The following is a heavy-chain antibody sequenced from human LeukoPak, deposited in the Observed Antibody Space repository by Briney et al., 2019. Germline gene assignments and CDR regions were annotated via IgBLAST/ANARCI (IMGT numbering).Heavy chain of an antibody. D-gene: IGHD6-13*01. J-gene: IGHJ4*02. V-gene: IGHV1-18*01. CDR1: GYSFILYG. Sequence: ASVKVSCKTSGYSFILYGISWVRQAPGQGPEWMGWISTSTGDTKYTQKFQGRVTLTTDTSTSTAYMELRSLRSDDTAVYYCARGRYGDSSSYDYWGQGTLVTVSS. CDR3: ARGRYGDSSSYDY. CDR2: ISTSTGDT.